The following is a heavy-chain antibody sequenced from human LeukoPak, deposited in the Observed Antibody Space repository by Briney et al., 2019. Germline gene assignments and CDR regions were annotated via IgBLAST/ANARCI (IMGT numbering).Heavy chain of an antibody. CDR3: ARVGSPTYYDILTARALFYMDV. V-gene: IGHV1-2*02. J-gene: IGHJ6*03. D-gene: IGHD3-9*01. CDR2: INPNSGGT. CDR1: GYTFTGYY. Sequence: ASVKVSCKASGYTFTGYYMHWVRQAPGQGLEWMGWINPNSGGTNYAQKFQGRVTMTRDTSISTAYMELSRLRSDDTAVYYCARVGSPTYYDILTARALFYMDVWGKGTTVTVSS.